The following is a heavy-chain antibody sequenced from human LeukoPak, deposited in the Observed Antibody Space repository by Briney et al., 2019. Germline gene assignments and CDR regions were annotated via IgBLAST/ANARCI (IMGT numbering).Heavy chain of an antibody. CDR3: AREYSSSSYYFNY. CDR2: INHSGTT. D-gene: IGHD6-6*01. J-gene: IGHJ4*02. CDR1: GGSFSGYY. Sequence: SETLSLTCAVYGGSFSGYYWSWIRQPPGKGLEWIGEINHSGTTSYNPSLKSRVTISVDTSKNQFSLKLSSVTAADTAVYYCAREYSSSSYYFNYWGQGTLVTVSS. V-gene: IGHV4-34*01.